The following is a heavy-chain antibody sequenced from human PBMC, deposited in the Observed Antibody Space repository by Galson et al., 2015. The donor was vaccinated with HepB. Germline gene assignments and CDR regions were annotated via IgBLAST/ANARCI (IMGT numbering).Heavy chain of an antibody. D-gene: IGHD3-10*01. J-gene: IGHJ5*01. CDR3: AKAYGLFES. V-gene: IGHV3-23*01. CDR2: ITGKGDST. Sequence: ALRLSCAASGFAFDSHAMSWVRQAPGRGLEWTYGITGKGDSTFYADSVKGRLTVSKENSNNMLYMQMNSLRAEDEGLYFCAKAYGLFESWGQGTLVTVSS. CDR1: GFAFDSHA.